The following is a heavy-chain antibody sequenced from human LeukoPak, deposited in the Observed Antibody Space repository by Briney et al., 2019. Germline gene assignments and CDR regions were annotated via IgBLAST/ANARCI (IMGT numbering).Heavy chain of an antibody. CDR3: ARDARIAVAGIGAFDI. Sequence: PGGSLRLSCAASGFTFSSYSMNWVRQAPGKGLEWVSSISSSSSYIYYADSVKGRFTISRDNAKNSLYLQMNSLRAEDTAVYYCARDARIAVAGIGAFDIWGQGTMVTVSS. CDR1: GFTFSSYS. J-gene: IGHJ3*02. CDR2: ISSSSSYI. V-gene: IGHV3-21*01. D-gene: IGHD6-19*01.